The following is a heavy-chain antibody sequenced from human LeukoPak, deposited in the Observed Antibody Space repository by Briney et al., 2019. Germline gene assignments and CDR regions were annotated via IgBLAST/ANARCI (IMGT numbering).Heavy chain of an antibody. Sequence: GGSLRLSCAASGFTFSSYWMSWVRQAPGRGLEWVSSITPSGDGTYYAASVKGRFTISRDNSKNTLYLQMDSLRADDTAKYYCAKASPVATWGGQGTLVPVSS. CDR1: GFTFSSYW. V-gene: IGHV3-23*01. J-gene: IGHJ4*02. CDR2: ITPSGDGT. CDR3: AKASPVATW. D-gene: IGHD1-26*01.